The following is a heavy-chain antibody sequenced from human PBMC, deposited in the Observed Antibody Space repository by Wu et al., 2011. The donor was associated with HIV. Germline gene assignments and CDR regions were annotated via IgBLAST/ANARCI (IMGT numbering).Heavy chain of an antibody. Sequence: QVQLVQSGAEVKKPGSSVKVSCKTSGYTFTGYYIHWVRQAPGQGLEWMGWINPNTGGIKYAQKFQGRVTMTRDTSISTAYMELSRLKSDDTAVYYCARGLSVHLDWLFDSDFDYWAREPWSPSPQ. J-gene: IGHJ4*02. D-gene: IGHD3-9*01. V-gene: IGHV1-2*02. CDR1: GYTFTGYY. CDR3: ARGLSVHLDWLFDSDFDY. CDR2: INPNTGGI.